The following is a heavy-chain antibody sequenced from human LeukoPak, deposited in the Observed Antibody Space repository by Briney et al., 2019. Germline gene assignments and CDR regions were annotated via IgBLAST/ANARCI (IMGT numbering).Heavy chain of an antibody. D-gene: IGHD3-10*01. CDR2: IYYSGST. Sequence: PSETLSLTCTVSGGSISSSSYYWGWIRQPPGKGLEWIGSIYYSGSTYYNPSLKSRVTISVDTSKNQFSLKLSSVTAADTAVYYCARDGVLLWFGELLVWGQGTLVTVSS. V-gene: IGHV4-39*07. CDR3: ARDGVLLWFGELLV. CDR1: GGSISSSSYY. J-gene: IGHJ4*02.